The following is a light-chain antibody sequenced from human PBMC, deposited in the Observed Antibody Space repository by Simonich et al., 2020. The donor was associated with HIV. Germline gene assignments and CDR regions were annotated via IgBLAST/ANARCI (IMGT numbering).Light chain of an antibody. Sequence: DIVMTQSPDSLAVSLGERATINCKSSRNILYNSNNKNYLAWYQQKPGQPPNLLIYWASTRESGVPDRFSASGSGTDFTLTISSLQAEDVAVCYCQQYYTTPPTFGQGTKVEIK. CDR3: QQYYTTPPT. CDR1: RNILYNSNNKNY. CDR2: WAS. J-gene: IGKJ1*01. V-gene: IGKV4-1*01.